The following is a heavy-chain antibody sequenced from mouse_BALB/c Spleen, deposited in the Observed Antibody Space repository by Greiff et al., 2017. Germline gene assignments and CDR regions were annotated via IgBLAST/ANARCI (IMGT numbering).Heavy chain of an antibody. CDR2: INPSTGYT. Sequence: QVQLQQSGAELAKPGASVKMSCKASGYTFTSYWMHWVKQRPGQGLEWIGYINPSTGYTEYNQKFKDKATLTADKSSSTAYMQLSSLTSEDSAVYYCARGDGNSDYWGQGTTLTVSS. CDR3: ARGDGNSDY. CDR1: GYTFTSYW. J-gene: IGHJ2*01. D-gene: IGHD1-1*01. V-gene: IGHV1-7*01.